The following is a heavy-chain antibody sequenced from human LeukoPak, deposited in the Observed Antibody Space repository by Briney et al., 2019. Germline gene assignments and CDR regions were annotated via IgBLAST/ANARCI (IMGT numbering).Heavy chain of an antibody. V-gene: IGHV5-51*01. Sequence: KPGESLRISCKGSGYTFSSYWIGWVRQMPGKGLEWMGIIYPGDSDTRYSPSLQGQVTISVGTSIGTAYLQWSSLKASDTAIYYCARQNDFRLDYWGQGTLVTVSS. D-gene: IGHD3-3*01. CDR3: ARQNDFRLDY. CDR1: GYTFSSYW. J-gene: IGHJ4*02. CDR2: IYPGDSDT.